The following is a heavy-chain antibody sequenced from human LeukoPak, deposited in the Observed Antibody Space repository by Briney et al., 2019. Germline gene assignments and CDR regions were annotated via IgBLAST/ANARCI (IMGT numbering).Heavy chain of an antibody. J-gene: IGHJ6*02. CDR3: TRARRVYYSMDV. V-gene: IGHV4-4*02. CDR1: GGSISSSNW. CDR2: IYHSGST. Sequence: SETLSLTCAVSGGSISSSNWWSWVRQPPGKGLEWIGKIYHSGSTNYNPSLKSRVTISVDKSKNHFSLNLSSVTAADTAVYYCTRARRVYYSMDVWGQGTTVTVSS.